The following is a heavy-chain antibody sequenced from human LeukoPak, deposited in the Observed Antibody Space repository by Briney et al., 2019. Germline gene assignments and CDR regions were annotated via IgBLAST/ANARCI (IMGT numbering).Heavy chain of an antibody. CDR3: AKDRRAVNRVDDAFDI. V-gene: IGHV3-7*03. J-gene: IGHJ3*02. D-gene: IGHD6-19*01. CDR1: GFTFSSYW. CDR2: IKQDGSEK. Sequence: GGSLRLSCAASGFTFSSYWMSWVRQAPGKALKWVANIKQDGSEKDYVDSVKGRFTISRDNAKNSLYLQMNSLRAEDTAVYYCAKDRRAVNRVDDAFDIWGQGTMVTVSS.